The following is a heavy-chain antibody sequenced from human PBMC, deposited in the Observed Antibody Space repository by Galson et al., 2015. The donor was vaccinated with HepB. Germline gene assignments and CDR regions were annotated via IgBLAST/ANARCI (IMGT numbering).Heavy chain of an antibody. D-gene: IGHD3-10*01. Sequence: SLRLSCAASGFTFTNAWMSWVRQAPGKGLEWVGRIKTKTDGGTTDYAAPVKGRFTISRDDSKNTLYLQMNSLRTEDAAVYYCTAGTGRTDFDYWGQGTLVTVSS. CDR3: TAGTGRTDFDY. V-gene: IGHV3-15*01. J-gene: IGHJ4*02. CDR2: IKTKTDGGTT. CDR1: GFTFTNAW.